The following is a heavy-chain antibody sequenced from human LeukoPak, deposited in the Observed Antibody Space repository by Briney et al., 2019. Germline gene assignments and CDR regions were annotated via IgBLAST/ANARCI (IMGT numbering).Heavy chain of an antibody. Sequence: SVKVSCMASGGTFSSYAISWVRQAPGQGLEWMGGIIPIFGTANYAQKFQGRVTITADKSTSTAYMELSSLRSEDTAVYYCARLYVDTAMVDFDYWGQGTLVTVSS. CDR3: ARLYVDTAMVDFDY. J-gene: IGHJ4*02. V-gene: IGHV1-69*06. CDR2: IIPIFGTA. CDR1: GGTFSSYA. D-gene: IGHD5-18*01.